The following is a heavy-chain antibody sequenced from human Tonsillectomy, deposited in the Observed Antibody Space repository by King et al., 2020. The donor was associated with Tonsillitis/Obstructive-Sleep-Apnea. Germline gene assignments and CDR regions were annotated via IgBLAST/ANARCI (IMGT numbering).Heavy chain of an antibody. D-gene: IGHD3-10*01. V-gene: IGHV4-59*08. CDR1: GGSISSYY. J-gene: IGHJ4*02. CDR3: ARVWGYYYGEWYYFDY. Sequence: VQLQESGPGLVKPSETLSLTCTVSGGSISSYYWSWIRQPPGKGLEWIGYIYYSGSTNYNPSLKSRVTISVDTSKNQFSLKLSSVTAADTAVYYCARVWGYYYGEWYYFDYWGQGTLVTVSS. CDR2: IYYSGST.